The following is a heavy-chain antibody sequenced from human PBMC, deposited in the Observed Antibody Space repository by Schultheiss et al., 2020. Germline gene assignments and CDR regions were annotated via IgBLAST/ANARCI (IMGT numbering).Heavy chain of an antibody. D-gene: IGHD2-15*01. Sequence: ASVKVSCKASGYTFTSYDINWVRQATGQGLEWMGGINPNSGGTNYAQKFQGRVTMTRDTSISTAYMELSRLRSDDTAVYYCALGPSIVVVESYFDYWGQGTLVTVSS. CDR2: INPNSGGT. J-gene: IGHJ4*02. V-gene: IGHV1-2*02. CDR1: GYTFTSYD. CDR3: ALGPSIVVVESYFDY.